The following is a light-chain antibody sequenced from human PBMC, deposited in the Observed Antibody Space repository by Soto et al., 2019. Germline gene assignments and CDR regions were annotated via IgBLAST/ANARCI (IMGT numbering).Light chain of an antibody. V-gene: IGKV3-11*01. J-gene: IGKJ5*01. CDR3: QQRSNWPPVIT. CDR2: HEF. Sequence: EIVLTQSPATLSLSPGERATLSCRASQSFSSYLAWYQQNPGQAHRLLIYHEFKRAAGIPARFSSRRSGKDFTLTNSCLDPENFAVYNCQQRSNWPPVITFGQGTRLEIK. CDR1: QSFSSY.